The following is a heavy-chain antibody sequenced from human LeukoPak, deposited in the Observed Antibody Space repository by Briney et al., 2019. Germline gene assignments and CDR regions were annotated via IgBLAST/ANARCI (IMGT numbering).Heavy chain of an antibody. J-gene: IGHJ6*03. Sequence: PGGSLRLSCAASGFSFSNAWMSWVRQVPGPELEWVGRIKRQSDGATTQYAAPVKDRFTISRDNSKKTLYLQMNNLKTEDTAVYYCTTEYYDNGSDIDVWGKGTTVTVSS. CDR2: IKRQSDGATT. CDR1: GFSFSNAW. V-gene: IGHV3-15*01. CDR3: TTEYYDNGSDIDV. D-gene: IGHD3-22*01.